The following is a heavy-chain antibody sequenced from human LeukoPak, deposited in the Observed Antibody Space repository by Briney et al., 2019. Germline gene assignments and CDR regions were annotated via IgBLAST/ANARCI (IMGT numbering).Heavy chain of an antibody. CDR1: GGSFSGYY. D-gene: IGHD2-2*01. J-gene: IGHJ5*02. V-gene: IGHV4-34*01. Sequence: PSETLSLTCAVYGGSFSGYYWSWIRQPPGKGLEWIGEINHSGSTNFNPSLKSRVTISLDTSKNQFSLKLSSATAADTAVYYCARGSVPAAWGVSWFDPWGQGILVTVSS. CDR2: INHSGST. CDR3: ARGSVPAAWGVSWFDP.